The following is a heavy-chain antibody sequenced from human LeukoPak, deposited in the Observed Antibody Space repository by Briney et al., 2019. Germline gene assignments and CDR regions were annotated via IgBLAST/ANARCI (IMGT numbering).Heavy chain of an antibody. J-gene: IGHJ6*03. CDR3: ARDGYYYDSSGYYTYYYYYMDV. CDR1: GFTFSSYA. Sequence: GGSLRLSCAASGFTFSSYAMHWVRQAPGKGLEWVAVISYDGSNKYYADSAKGRFTISRDNSKNTLYLQMNSLRAEDTAVYYCARDGYYYDSSGYYTYYYYYMDVWGKGTTVTVSS. V-gene: IGHV3-30*01. D-gene: IGHD3-22*01. CDR2: ISYDGSNK.